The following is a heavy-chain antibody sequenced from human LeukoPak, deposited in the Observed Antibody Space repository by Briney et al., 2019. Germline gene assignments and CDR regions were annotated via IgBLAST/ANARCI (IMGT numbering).Heavy chain of an antibody. CDR1: GFTFSSYE. CDR3: ARDPRI. J-gene: IGHJ3*02. Sequence: GGSLRLSCAASGFTFSSYEMNWVRQAPGKGLEWVSVIYSGGSTYYADSVKGRFTISRDNSKNTLYLQMNSLRAEDTAVYYCARDPRIWGQGTMVTVSS. V-gene: IGHV3-66*01. CDR2: IYSGGST.